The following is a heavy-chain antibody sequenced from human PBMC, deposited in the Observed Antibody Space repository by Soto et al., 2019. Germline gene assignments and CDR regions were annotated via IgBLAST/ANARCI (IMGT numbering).Heavy chain of an antibody. V-gene: IGHV3-66*01. Sequence: EVQLVESGGGLVQPGGSLRLSCAASGFTVSSNYMSWVRQAPGKGLEWVSVIYSGGSTYYADSVKGRFTISRDNSKHTLYLQMNSLRAEDTAVYYCARAGYSYGTGAFDIWGQGTMVTVSS. CDR3: ARAGYSYGTGAFDI. CDR2: IYSGGST. CDR1: GFTVSSNY. J-gene: IGHJ3*02. D-gene: IGHD5-18*01.